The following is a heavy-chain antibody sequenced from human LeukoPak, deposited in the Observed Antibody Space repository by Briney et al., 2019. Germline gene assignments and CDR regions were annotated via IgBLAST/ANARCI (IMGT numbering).Heavy chain of an antibody. Sequence: SETLSPTCTVSGGSISSYYWSWIRQPAGKGLEWIGRIYSSGSTDYNPSLKSRVTMSVDTSKNKFSLKLSSVTAADTAVYYCARDSGTTGEVKFDPWGQGTLVTVSS. CDR1: GGSISSYY. CDR3: ARDSGTTGEVKFDP. D-gene: IGHD3-10*01. J-gene: IGHJ5*02. CDR2: IYSSGST. V-gene: IGHV4-4*07.